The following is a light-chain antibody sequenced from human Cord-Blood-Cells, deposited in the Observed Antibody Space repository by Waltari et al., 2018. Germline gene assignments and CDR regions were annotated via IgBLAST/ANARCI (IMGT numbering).Light chain of an antibody. Sequence: QLVLTQSPSASASLGASVKLTCTLSSGHSSYAIAWPQQQPEKGPRYLMKLNSDGTHRKGDGIPDRFSGSSSGAERYLTSSSLQSEDEADYYCQTWGTGIQVFGGGTKLTVL. J-gene: IGLJ2*01. V-gene: IGLV4-69*01. CDR2: LNSDGTH. CDR3: QTWGTGIQV. CDR1: SGHSSYA.